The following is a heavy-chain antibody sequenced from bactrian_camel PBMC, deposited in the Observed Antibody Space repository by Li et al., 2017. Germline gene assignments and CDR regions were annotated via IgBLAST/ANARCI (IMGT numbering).Heavy chain of an antibody. V-gene: IGHV3S57*01. D-gene: IGHD1*01. J-gene: IGHJ6*01. CDR3: AVVLSDGSWLWGTHFGN. CDR1: GNTSSIFS. CDR2: IGSDARI. Sequence: GGSVQAGGSLSLSCVASGNTSSIFSMGWFRQAPGKEREGVAAIGSDARIGYADSVKGQFIISRDNAKNTLSSQMNSLKLEDTAVYYCAVVLSDGSWLWGTHFGNWGQGTQVTVS.